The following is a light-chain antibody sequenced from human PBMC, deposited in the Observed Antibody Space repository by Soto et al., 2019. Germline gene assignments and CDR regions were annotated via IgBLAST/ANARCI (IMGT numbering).Light chain of an antibody. CDR2: GAS. J-gene: IGKJ2*01. CDR3: QQYGSSPYT. Sequence: EIVLTQSPGTLSLSPGEGATLSCRASQSVSSSYLAWYQQKPGQAPRLLIYGASSRATGIPDRFSGSGSGTDFTLTSSRLEPEDVAVYYCQQYGSSPYTFGQGTRLEIK. V-gene: IGKV3-20*01. CDR1: QSVSSSY.